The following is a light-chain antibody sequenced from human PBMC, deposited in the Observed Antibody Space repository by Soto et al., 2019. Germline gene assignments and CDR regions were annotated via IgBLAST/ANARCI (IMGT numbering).Light chain of an antibody. CDR2: DVS. J-gene: IGLJ2*01. CDR1: SSDVGGYNY. Sequence: QSVLTQPASVSGSPGQSITISCTGTSSDVGGYNYVSWYQQHPGKAPKLMIYDVSNRPSGVSNRFSGSKSGNTASLTISGLQAEDEADYYCSSYTSSSTAFSGGTKLTVL. CDR3: SSYTSSSTA. V-gene: IGLV2-14*01.